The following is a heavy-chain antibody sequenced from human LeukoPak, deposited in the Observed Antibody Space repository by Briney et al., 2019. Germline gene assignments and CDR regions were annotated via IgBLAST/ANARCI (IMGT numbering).Heavy chain of an antibody. Sequence: PGGSLRLSCAECGFTYCSSGMEWVRQAPGKGLEWVAFIRYDGNNKDYADSVKGRFTISRDNSKNTLYLQMNSLRVEDTAVYYCAEGYGDLVAFDIWGQGTMVTVSS. J-gene: IGHJ3*02. CDR2: IRYDGNNK. CDR3: AEGYGDLVAFDI. D-gene: IGHD4-17*01. CDR1: GFTYCSSG. V-gene: IGHV3-30*02.